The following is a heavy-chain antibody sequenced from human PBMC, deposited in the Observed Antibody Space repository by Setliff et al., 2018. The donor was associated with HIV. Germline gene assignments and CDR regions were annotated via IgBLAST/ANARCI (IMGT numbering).Heavy chain of an antibody. CDR2: ISGYNGIT. V-gene: IGHV1-18*01. CDR3: ARIKARDDAFDI. J-gene: IGHJ3*02. CDR1: GYTFTSYG. Sequence: ASVKVSCKASGYTFTSYGISWVRQAPGQGLEWMGWISGYNGITKYSQKLQGRVTMTTDTSTSTAYMELRSLRSDDAAVYYCARIKARDDAFDIWGQGTMVTVSS.